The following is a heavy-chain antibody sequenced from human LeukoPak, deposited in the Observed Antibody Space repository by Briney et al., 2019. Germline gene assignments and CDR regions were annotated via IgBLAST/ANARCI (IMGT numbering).Heavy chain of an antibody. J-gene: IGHJ6*03. CDR2: IYYSGRT. V-gene: IGHV4-39*01. CDR1: GFSISSSSYY. Sequence: PSETLSLTCTVSGFSISSSSYYWGCIRQPPGQGLEWIVSIYYSGRTYYNPSLKSRVTISVDTSKNQFSLKLTSVTAADTSVYYCAISRLSEVVTDPYYYYMDVWGTGTTVIISS. CDR3: AISRLSEVVTDPYYYYMDV.